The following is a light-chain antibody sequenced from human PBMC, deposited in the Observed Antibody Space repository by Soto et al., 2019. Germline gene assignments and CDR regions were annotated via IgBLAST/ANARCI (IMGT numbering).Light chain of an antibody. CDR3: CSYAGGGTFV. J-gene: IGLJ2*01. CDR2: GNN. V-gene: IGLV1-40*01. Sequence: QSVLTQPPSVSGAPGQTITISCTGSSANIGAGYDVHWYQQFPGTAPKLLIHGNNDRPSGVSDRFSASKSGNRASLTIAGLQAADEAEYYCCSYAGGGTFVFGEGTKVTVL. CDR1: SANIGAGYD.